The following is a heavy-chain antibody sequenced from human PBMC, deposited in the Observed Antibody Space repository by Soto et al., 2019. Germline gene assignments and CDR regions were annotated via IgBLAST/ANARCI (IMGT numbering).Heavy chain of an antibody. Sequence: SETLSLTCTVSGGSISSYYWSWIRQPPGKGLEWIGYIYYSGSTNYNPSLKSRVTISVDTSKNQFSLKLSSVTAADTAVYYCARLNPAGYSSSWYGGFDYWGQGTLVTVSS. CDR2: IYYSGST. V-gene: IGHV4-59*08. J-gene: IGHJ4*02. D-gene: IGHD6-13*01. CDR3: ARLNPAGYSSSWYGGFDY. CDR1: GGSISSYY.